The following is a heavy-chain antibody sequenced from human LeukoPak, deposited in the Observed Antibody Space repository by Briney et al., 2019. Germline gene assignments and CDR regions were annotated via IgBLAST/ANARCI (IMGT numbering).Heavy chain of an antibody. Sequence: PSETLSLTCAVSGGSISSGGYSWSWIRQPPGKGLEWIGYIYHSGSTYYNPSLKSRVTISVDRSKNQFSLKLSSVTAADTAVYYCARQDGFRACDYWGQGTLVTVSS. V-gene: IGHV4-30-2*01. CDR1: GGSISSGGYS. J-gene: IGHJ4*02. CDR3: ARQDGFRACDY. CDR2: IYHSGST. D-gene: IGHD6-25*01.